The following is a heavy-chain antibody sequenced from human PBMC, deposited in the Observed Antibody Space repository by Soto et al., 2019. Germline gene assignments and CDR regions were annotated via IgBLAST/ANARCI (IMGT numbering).Heavy chain of an antibody. J-gene: IGHJ4*02. D-gene: IGHD4-17*01. Sequence: GGSLRLSCAASGFTFSSYSMNWVRQAPGKGLEWVSSISSSSSYIYYADSVKGRFTIYRDNAKNSLYLQMNSLRAEDTAVYYCARARTTRSLYYLVNWGQGALVTVSS. CDR3: ARARTTRSLYYLVN. V-gene: IGHV3-21*01. CDR2: ISSSSSYI. CDR1: GFTFSSYS.